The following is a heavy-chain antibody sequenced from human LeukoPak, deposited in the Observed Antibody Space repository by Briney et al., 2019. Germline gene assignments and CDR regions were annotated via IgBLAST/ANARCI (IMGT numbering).Heavy chain of an antibody. CDR1: GGSISSYY. CDR3: ARGLMITFGGVIALDAFDI. J-gene: IGHJ3*02. Sequence: SETLSLTCTVSGGSISSYYWSWIRQPPGKGLEWIGYIYYSGSTNYNPSLKSRVTISVDTSKNQFSLKLSSVTAADTAVYYCARGLMITFGGVIALDAFDIWGQGTMVTVSS. V-gene: IGHV4-59*01. CDR2: IYYSGST. D-gene: IGHD3-16*02.